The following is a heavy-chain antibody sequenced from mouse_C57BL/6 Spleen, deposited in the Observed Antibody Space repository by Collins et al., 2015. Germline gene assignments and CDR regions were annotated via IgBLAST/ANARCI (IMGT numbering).Heavy chain of an antibody. D-gene: IGHD1-1*01. J-gene: IGHJ3*01. CDR3: AREDYASSWGFAY. Sequence: QVQLQQPGAGLVKPGASVKLSCKASGYTFTSYWMHWVKQRPGRGLEWIGRIDPNSGGTKYNEKFKSKATLTVDKPSSTAYMQLSSLTSEDSAVYYCAREDYASSWGFAYWGQGTLVTVSA. CDR2: IDPNSGGT. CDR1: GYTFTSYW. V-gene: IGHV1-72*01.